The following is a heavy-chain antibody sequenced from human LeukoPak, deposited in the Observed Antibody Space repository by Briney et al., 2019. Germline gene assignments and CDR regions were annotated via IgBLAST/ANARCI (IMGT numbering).Heavy chain of an antibody. Sequence: ASVKVSCKASGYTFTGYYMHWVRPAPGQALEWMGWINPNSGCTNYAQKVQARVTMTKDKYISTDYIERSRQASDDPAGYYCPSSPDYDILTCSPLGAFDIWGQGTMVTVSS. D-gene: IGHD3-9*01. V-gene: IGHV1-2*02. CDR2: INPNSGCT. CDR1: GYTFTGYY. J-gene: IGHJ3*02. CDR3: PSSPDYDILTCSPLGAFDI.